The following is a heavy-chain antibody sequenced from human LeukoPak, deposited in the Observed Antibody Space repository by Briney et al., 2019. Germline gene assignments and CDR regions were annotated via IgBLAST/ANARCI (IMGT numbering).Heavy chain of an antibody. CDR3: ASATGDCSGGSCYGDAFDI. Sequence: GGSLRLSCAASGFTFSSYSMNWVRQAPGKGLEWVSSISSSSSYIYYADSVKGRFTISRGNAKNSLYLQMNSLRAEDTAVYYCASATGDCSGGSCYGDAFDIWGQGTMVTVSS. V-gene: IGHV3-21*01. CDR1: GFTFSSYS. D-gene: IGHD2-15*01. J-gene: IGHJ3*02. CDR2: ISSSSSYI.